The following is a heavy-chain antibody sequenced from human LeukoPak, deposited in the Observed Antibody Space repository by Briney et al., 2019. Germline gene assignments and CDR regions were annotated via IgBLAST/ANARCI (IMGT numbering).Heavy chain of an antibody. J-gene: IGHJ4*02. Sequence: GGSLRLSCAASGFTFSSYAMSWIRQAPGKGLEWVSAISGSGGSTYYADSVKGRFTISRDNSKNTLYLQMNSLRAEDTAVYYCAKDPLYSGSYYFDYWGQGTLVTVSS. D-gene: IGHD1-26*01. CDR3: AKDPLYSGSYYFDY. V-gene: IGHV3-23*01. CDR1: GFTFSSYA. CDR2: ISGSGGST.